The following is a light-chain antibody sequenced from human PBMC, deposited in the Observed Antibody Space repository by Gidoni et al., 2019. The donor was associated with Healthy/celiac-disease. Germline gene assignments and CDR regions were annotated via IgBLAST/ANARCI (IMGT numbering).Light chain of an antibody. CDR3: QQYYSTPWT. J-gene: IGKJ1*01. CDR1: QSVLYSSNNKNY. CDR2: WAS. V-gene: IGKV4-1*01. Sequence: DIVMTQSPDSLAVSLGARATINCKSSQSVLYSSNNKNYLAWYQQKPGQPPKLLIYWASTRESGVPDRFSGSGSGTDFTLTISSLHAEDVAVYYCQQYYSTPWTFGQGTKVEIK.